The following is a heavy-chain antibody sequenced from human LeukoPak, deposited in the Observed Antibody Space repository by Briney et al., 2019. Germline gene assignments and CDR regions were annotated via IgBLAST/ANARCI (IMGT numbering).Heavy chain of an antibody. CDR2: ISSSSSYI. Sequence: PGGSLRLSCAASGITFSSYSMNWVRQAPGKGLEWVSSISSSSSYIYYADSVKGRFTISRDNAKNSLYLQMNSLRAENTAVYYCARDKRGSQRNFDYWGQGTLVTVSS. D-gene: IGHD3-10*01. V-gene: IGHV3-21*01. CDR3: ARDKRGSQRNFDY. CDR1: GITFSSYS. J-gene: IGHJ4*02.